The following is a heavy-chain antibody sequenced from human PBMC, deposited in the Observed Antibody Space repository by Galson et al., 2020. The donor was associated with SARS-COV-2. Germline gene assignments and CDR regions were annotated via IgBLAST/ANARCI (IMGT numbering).Heavy chain of an antibody. CDR2: IVPLFAKT. J-gene: IGHJ3*02. V-gene: IGHV1-69*13. CDR3: ARGGLAMGNYVAFDI. Sequence: SVKVSCKASGGTFFNYAISWVRQAPGQGLEWMGGIVPLFAKTNYAQKFQNRVTFTADESTSTAYMDLNSRASEETAVYYCARGGLAMGNYVAFDIWGQGTMVTVSS. CDR1: GGTFFNYA. D-gene: IGHD1-7*01.